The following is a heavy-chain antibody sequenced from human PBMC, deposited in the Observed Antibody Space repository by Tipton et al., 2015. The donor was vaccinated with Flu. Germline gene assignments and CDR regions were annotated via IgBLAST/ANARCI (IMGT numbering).Heavy chain of an antibody. CDR1: GYFIRENFY. CDR3: ARDRCEYSSGFDS. D-gene: IGHD6-19*01. J-gene: IGHJ4*02. V-gene: IGHV4-38-2*02. CDR2: VHNTRTT. Sequence: TLSLTCVVSGYFIRENFYCCWVRQSPGRVLECIGSVHNTRTTYHNPSLRSRLTLSINTSKNHFSLKLTSMTAEDTAVYYCARDRCEYSSGFDSGGQGALGTVAP.